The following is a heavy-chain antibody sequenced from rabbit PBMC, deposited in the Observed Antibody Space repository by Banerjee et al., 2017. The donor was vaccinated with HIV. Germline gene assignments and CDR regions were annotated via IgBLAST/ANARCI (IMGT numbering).Heavy chain of an antibody. J-gene: IGHJ4*01. CDR1: GFSFSSSYW. CDR2: IYTTSGST. Sequence: QEQLVESGGGLVQPEGSLTLTCTAHGFSFSSSYWICWVRQAPGRGLELIACIYTTSGSTWYASWVNGRFTISRSTSLNTVDLQMTSLTAADTATYFCVRAGVYAGSSSYTGFDFNLWGPGTLVTVS. D-gene: IGHD8-1*01. CDR3: VRAGVYAGSSSYTGFDFNL. V-gene: IGHV1S43*01.